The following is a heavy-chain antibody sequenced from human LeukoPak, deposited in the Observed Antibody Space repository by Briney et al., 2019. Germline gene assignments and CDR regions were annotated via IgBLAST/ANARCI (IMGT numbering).Heavy chain of an antibody. CDR2: IYYSGST. CDR3: ARLQRITMAGPDYWYFDL. D-gene: IGHD3-10*01. Sequence: SETLSLTCTVSGDSISSYYWSWIRQSPEKGLEWIGYIYYSGSTNYNPSLKSRVTISVDMSKTQFSLKMNSVTAADTAVYYCARLQRITMAGPDYWYFDLWGRGTLVTVSS. J-gene: IGHJ2*01. CDR1: GDSISSYY. V-gene: IGHV4-59*01.